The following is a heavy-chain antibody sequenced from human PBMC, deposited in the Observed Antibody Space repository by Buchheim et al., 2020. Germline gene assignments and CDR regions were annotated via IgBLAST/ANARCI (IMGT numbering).Heavy chain of an antibody. D-gene: IGHD6-19*01. CDR3: VRVGFNSAWHGGFDY. J-gene: IGHJ4*02. Sequence: EVQLVESGGGLVQPGGSLRLSCAASGFTFSRYWMSWVRQAPGKGLEWVANIKIYGREKFYVDSVKGRFTISSDDAKTSLFLQMNSLRVDDTALYYCVRVGFNSAWHGGFDYWGQGTL. V-gene: IGHV3-7*01. CDR1: GFTFSRYW. CDR2: IKIYGREK.